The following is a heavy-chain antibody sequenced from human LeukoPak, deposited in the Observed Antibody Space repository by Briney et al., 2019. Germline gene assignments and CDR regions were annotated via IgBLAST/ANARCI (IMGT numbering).Heavy chain of an antibody. Sequence: PGGSLRLSCAASGFTISYNYMSWVRQAPGKGLQWVSVMYSNTSAYYADSVKGRFTISRHNSKNTLYLQMTSLRAEDTAVYYCARDIPVDSRSSVPKPVRDSWGQGTLVTVSS. J-gene: IGHJ5*02. V-gene: IGHV3-53*04. D-gene: IGHD6-6*01. CDR1: GFTISYNY. CDR3: ARDIPVDSRSSVPKPVRDS. CDR2: MYSNTSA.